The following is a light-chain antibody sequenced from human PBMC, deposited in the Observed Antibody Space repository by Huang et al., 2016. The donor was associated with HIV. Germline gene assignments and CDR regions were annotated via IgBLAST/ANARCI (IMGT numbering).Light chain of an antibody. CDR1: QSVTSR. CDR2: DAA. V-gene: IGKV3-20*01. CDR3: QQSRT. J-gene: IGKJ4*01. Sequence: EIVLTQSPGTLSLSPGERATLSCRASQSVTSRVLWYQQRPGQAPRLHIYDAANRATGIPDRVRGSGSGTDFTLTVSRLETEDVAVYYCQQSRTFGGGTKVEIK.